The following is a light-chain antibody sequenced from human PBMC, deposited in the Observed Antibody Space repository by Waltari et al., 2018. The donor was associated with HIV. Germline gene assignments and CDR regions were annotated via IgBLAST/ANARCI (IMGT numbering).Light chain of an antibody. CDR2: WAS. Sequence: DIVMTQSPDSLVVSLGERATINCKSSQTILYSSNNKNYLAWYQQKPGQPAKLLIYWASTRESVVPDRFSGSGSGSDFTLSISSLQAEDVAVYYCQQYYDTPQTFGQGTKVEIK. V-gene: IGKV4-1*01. J-gene: IGKJ1*01. CDR3: QQYYDTPQT. CDR1: QTILYSSNNKNY.